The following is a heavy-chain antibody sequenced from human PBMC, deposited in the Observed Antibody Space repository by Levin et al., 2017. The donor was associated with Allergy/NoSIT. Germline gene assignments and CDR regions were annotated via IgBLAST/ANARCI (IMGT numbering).Heavy chain of an antibody. Sequence: SQTLSLTCTVSGGSISSYYWSWIRQPPGKGLEWIGYIYYSGSTNYNPSLKSRVTISVDTSKNQFSLKLSSVTAADTAVYYCARNKFGWFDPWGQGTLVTVSS. CDR1: GGSISSYY. D-gene: IGHD3-10*01. CDR3: ARNKFGWFDP. J-gene: IGHJ5*02. V-gene: IGHV4-59*01. CDR2: IYYSGST.